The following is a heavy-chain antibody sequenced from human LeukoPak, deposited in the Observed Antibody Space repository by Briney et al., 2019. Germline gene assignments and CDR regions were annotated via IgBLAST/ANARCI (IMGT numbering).Heavy chain of an antibody. CDR1: GFTFSSYS. Sequence: GGSLRLSCAASGFTFSSYSMNWVRQAPGKGLEWASSISGSSSYIYYADSVKGRFTISRDNAKNSLYLQMNSLRAEDTAVYYCARGCGWYYYFDYWGQGTLVTVSS. J-gene: IGHJ4*02. V-gene: IGHV3-21*01. CDR3: ARGCGWYYYFDY. D-gene: IGHD6-19*01. CDR2: ISGSSSYI.